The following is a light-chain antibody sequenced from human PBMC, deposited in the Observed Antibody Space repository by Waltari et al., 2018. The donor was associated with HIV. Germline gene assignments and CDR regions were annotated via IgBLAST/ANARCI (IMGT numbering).Light chain of an antibody. Sequence: QSALTQPASVSGSPGQSITITCTGTTSAVGSFNLFSWYQQHPGKAPKLIIYEVSQRPSGVSDRFSGSKSGNTASLTISGLQAADEADYHCCSYAGSSSSVVFGGGTKVTVL. J-gene: IGLJ2*01. CDR1: TSAVGSFNL. CDR3: CSYAGSSSSVV. CDR2: EVS. V-gene: IGLV2-23*02.